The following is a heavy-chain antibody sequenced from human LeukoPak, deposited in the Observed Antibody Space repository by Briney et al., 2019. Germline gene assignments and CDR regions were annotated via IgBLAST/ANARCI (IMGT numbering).Heavy chain of an antibody. CDR1: GYSFISYW. CDR3: ARRTNYCSGGSCYAGHDDY. CDR2: IYPGDSDT. V-gene: IGHV5-51*01. D-gene: IGHD2-15*01. Sequence: GESLKISCKGSGYSFISYWIGWVRQMPGKGLEWMGIIYPGDSDTRYSPSFQGQVTISADKSISTAYPQWSSLKASDTAMYYCARRTNYCSGGSCYAGHDDYWGQGTLVTVSS. J-gene: IGHJ4*02.